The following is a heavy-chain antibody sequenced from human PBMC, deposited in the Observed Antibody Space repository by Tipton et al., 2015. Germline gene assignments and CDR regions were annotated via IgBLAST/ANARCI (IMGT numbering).Heavy chain of an antibody. CDR2: INHSGST. V-gene: IGHV4-34*01. D-gene: IGHD5-18*01. CDR3: ARDPRDGYGHFDS. Sequence: TLSLTCTVSVGSISAYYWSWIRQPPGKGLEWIGEINHSGSTNYNPSLKSRVTISVDTSKNQFSLKLSSVTAADTAVYYCARDPRDGYGHFDSWGQGILVTVSS. J-gene: IGHJ4*01. CDR1: VGSISAYY.